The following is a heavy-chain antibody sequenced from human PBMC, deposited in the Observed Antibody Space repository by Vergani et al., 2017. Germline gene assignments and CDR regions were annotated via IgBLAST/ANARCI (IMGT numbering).Heavy chain of an antibody. D-gene: IGHD2-2*01. V-gene: IGHV4-59*08. CDR2: IYYSGST. Sequence: QVQLQESGPGLVKPSETLSLTCTVSGGSISSYYWSWIRQPPGKGLEWIGYIYYSGSTNYNPSLKSRVTISVDTSKNQFSLKRSSVTAADTAVYYCARHGYCSSTSCDPYPSVRNYYYYGMDVWGQGTTVTVSS. CDR3: ARHGYCSSTSCDPYPSVRNYYYYGMDV. J-gene: IGHJ6*02. CDR1: GGSISSYY.